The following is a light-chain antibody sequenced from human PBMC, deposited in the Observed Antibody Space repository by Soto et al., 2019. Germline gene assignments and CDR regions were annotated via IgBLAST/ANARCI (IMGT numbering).Light chain of an antibody. CDR2: AAS. Sequence: IQXTQSPSSLSASVGDRVTITCRASQGISSYLAWYQQKPGKAPKLLIYAASTLQSEVPSRFSGSGSGTDFTLTISSLQPEDFATYYCQQLNSYPRTFGQVTKVEIK. J-gene: IGKJ1*01. CDR3: QQLNSYPRT. V-gene: IGKV1-9*01. CDR1: QGISSY.